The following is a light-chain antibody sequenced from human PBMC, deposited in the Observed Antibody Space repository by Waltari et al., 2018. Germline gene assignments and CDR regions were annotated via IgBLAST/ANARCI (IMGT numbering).Light chain of an antibody. CDR3: MQSTHWPWT. CDR1: QSLLYSDGNTY. V-gene: IGKV2-30*01. J-gene: IGKJ1*01. Sequence: DVVLTQSPLSLPVTLGQPASISCRSSQSLLYSDGNTYLNWFQQRPGQSPRRLIYKISNRGFGVPDRFSGSGSGTHFTLKINRVEAEDVGIYYCMQSTHWPWTFGQGTKVEIK. CDR2: KIS.